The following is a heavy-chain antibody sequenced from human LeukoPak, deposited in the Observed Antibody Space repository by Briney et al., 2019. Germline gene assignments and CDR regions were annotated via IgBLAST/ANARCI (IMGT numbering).Heavy chain of an antibody. J-gene: IGHJ3*02. Sequence: SETLSLTCTVSGGSISSYYWSWIRQPPGKGLEWIGEINHSGSTNYNPSLKSRVTISVDTSKNQFSLKLSSVTAADTAVYYCARGRSGRLVPAARTSKWHNEGYGAFDIWGQGTMVTVSS. CDR1: GGSISSYY. V-gene: IGHV4-34*01. CDR2: INHSGST. D-gene: IGHD2-2*01. CDR3: ARGRSGRLVPAARTSKWHNEGYGAFDI.